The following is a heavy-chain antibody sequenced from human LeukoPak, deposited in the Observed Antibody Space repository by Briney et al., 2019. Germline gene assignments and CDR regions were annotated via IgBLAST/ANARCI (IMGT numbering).Heavy chain of an antibody. J-gene: IGHJ3*02. D-gene: IGHD4-23*01. CDR1: GFTFRNFW. CDR3: ARDYPSSYGGHGGAFDI. Sequence: GGSLRLSCAASGFTFRNFWMSWVRQAPGRGLEWVANIHPEGNEKYHVESVKGRFTISRDNPKSSLFLQMNGLRAEDTAVYYCARDYPSSYGGHGGAFDIWGQGTMVTVSS. CDR2: IHPEGNEK. V-gene: IGHV3-7*01.